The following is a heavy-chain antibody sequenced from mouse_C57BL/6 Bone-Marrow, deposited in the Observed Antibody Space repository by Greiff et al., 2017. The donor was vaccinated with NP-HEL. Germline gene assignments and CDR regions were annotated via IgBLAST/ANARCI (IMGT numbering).Heavy chain of an antibody. CDR2: ISSGGSYT. D-gene: IGHD1-1*01. CDR3: ARRRYYGRDFDY. V-gene: IGHV5-6*02. CDR1: GFTFSSYG. J-gene: IGHJ2*01. Sequence: EVNVVESGGDLVKPGGSLKLSCAASGFTFSSYGMSWVRQTPDKRLEWVATISSGGSYTYYPDSVKGRFTISRDNAKNTLYLQMSSLKSEDTAMYYCARRRYYGRDFDYWGQGTTLTVSS.